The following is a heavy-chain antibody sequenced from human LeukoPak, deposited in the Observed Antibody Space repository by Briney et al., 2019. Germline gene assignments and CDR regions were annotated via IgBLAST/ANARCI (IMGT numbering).Heavy chain of an antibody. CDR3: AKFGFCSSTSCPAPY. J-gene: IGHJ4*02. CDR2: ISGSGGST. CDR1: GFTFSSYG. D-gene: IGHD2-2*01. Sequence: GGSLRLSCAASGFTFSSYGMSWVRQAPGKGLEWVSAISGSGGSTYYADSVKGRSTISRDNSKNTLYLQMNSLRAEDTAVYYCAKFGFCSSTSCPAPYWGQGTLVTVSS. V-gene: IGHV3-23*01.